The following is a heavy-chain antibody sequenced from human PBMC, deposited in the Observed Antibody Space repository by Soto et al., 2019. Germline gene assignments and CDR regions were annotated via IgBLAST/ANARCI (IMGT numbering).Heavy chain of an antibody. CDR3: XXXXXXXXADXFDP. J-gene: IGHJ5*02. Sequence: QVQLVQSGAEVKKPGASVKVSCKASGYTFTSYAMHWVRQAPGQRLEWMGWINAGNGNTKYSQKFQGRVTITRDTXXXXXXXXXXXXXXXXXXXXXXXXXXXXXXADXFDPWGQGTLVTVSS. V-gene: IGHV1-3*01. CDR2: INAGNGNT. CDR1: GYTFTSYA.